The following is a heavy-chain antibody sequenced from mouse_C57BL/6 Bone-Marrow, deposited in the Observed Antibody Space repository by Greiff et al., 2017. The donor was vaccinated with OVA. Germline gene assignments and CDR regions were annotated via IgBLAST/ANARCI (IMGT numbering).Heavy chain of an antibody. J-gene: IGHJ3*01. CDR2: FYPGSGSI. Sequence: VQGVESGAELVKPGASVKLSCKASGYTFTEYTIHWVKQRSGQGLEWIGWFYPGSGSIKYNEKFKDKATLTADKSSSTVYMELSRLTSEDSAVYFCARHEDEGIYYYGSSVAYWGQGTLVTVSA. CDR1: GYTFTEYT. CDR3: ARHEDEGIYYYGSSVAY. D-gene: IGHD1-1*01. V-gene: IGHV1-62-2*01.